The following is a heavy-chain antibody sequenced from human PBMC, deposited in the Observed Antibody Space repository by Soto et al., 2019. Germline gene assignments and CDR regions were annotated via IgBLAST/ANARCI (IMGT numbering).Heavy chain of an antibody. D-gene: IGHD3-22*01. J-gene: IGHJ1*01. CDR2: IFSNDEK. CDR1: GFSLSNARMG. V-gene: IGHV2-26*01. CDR3: ARTYYYDSSGYFSGYFQH. Sequence: QVTLKESGPVLVKPTEPLTLTCTVSGFSLSNARMGVSWIRQPPGKALEWLAHIFSNDEKSYSTSLKSRLTISKDTSISQVVLTMTNMYPVDTATYYCARTYYYDSSGYFSGYFQHWGQGTLVTVSS.